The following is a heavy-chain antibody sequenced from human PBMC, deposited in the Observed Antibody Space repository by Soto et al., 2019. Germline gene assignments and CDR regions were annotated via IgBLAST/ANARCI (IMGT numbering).Heavy chain of an antibody. CDR2: ISGSAGST. J-gene: IGHJ6*02. D-gene: IGHD1-26*01. CDR3: ANPTPTMESTIYYYFGMYV. Sequence: EVQLLESGGGLVQPGGSLRLSCAASGFTFSNYAMTWFRQAPGKGLAWASAISGSAGSTYYADSVKGRFTISRDNAKNTLYLQMDSLRAEDTSVYYCANPTPTMESTIYYYFGMYVWGPGTTVTVSS. V-gene: IGHV3-23*01. CDR1: GFTFSNYA.